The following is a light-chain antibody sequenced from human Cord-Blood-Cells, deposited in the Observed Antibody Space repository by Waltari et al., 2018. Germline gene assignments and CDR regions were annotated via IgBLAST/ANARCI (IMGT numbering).Light chain of an antibody. CDR2: EGS. J-gene: IGLJ3*02. Sequence: QSALPQHASLSGSPGQSITLPCTPTSSHLGSYTLVSCYQQHPGKAPTLMIHEGSKRPAGVSNRFSGSKSGNTASLTISGLQAEDESDYYCCSYEGSSTWVFGGGTKLTVL. V-gene: IGLV2-23*01. CDR3: CSYEGSSTWV. CDR1: SSHLGSYTL.